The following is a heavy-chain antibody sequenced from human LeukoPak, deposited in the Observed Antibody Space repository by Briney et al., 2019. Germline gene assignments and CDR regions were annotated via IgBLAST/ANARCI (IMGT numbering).Heavy chain of an antibody. CDR2: INNDGSST. V-gene: IGHV3-74*01. Sequence: PGGSLRLSCAASGFTFSNYWMHWVRQAPGKGLVWVSCINNDGSSTDYADSVRGRFTISRDNAKNTLYLQMNSLRAEDTAVYYCAREGAYDFSTYYGMDVWGQGTTVTVSS. J-gene: IGHJ6*02. D-gene: IGHD3-3*01. CDR1: GFTFSNYW. CDR3: AREGAYDFSTYYGMDV.